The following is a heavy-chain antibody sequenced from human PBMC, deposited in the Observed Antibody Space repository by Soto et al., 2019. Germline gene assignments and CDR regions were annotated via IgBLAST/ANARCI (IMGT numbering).Heavy chain of an antibody. Sequence: GGSLRLSCAASGFTFSTYGMGWVRQAPGKGLEWVSSITGTGGRPITGSGGTTYYADSVKGRFTISRDNSKNTVYLQMNSLRAEDTAVYYCAKGYRCHDYWGQGTLVTVSS. D-gene: IGHD3-16*02. V-gene: IGHV3-23*01. CDR2: ITGTGGRPITGSGGTT. CDR3: AKGYRCHDY. CDR1: GFTFSTYG. J-gene: IGHJ4*02.